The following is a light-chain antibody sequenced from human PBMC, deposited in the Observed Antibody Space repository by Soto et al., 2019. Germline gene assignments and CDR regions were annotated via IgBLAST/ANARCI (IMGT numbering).Light chain of an antibody. CDR3: SSYAGSNNV. CDR1: SRDVGGYNY. Sequence: QSALTQPPSASGSLGQSVTISCTGTSRDVGGYNYVSWYQQHPGKAPKLMIYEVSKRPSGVPDRFSGSKSGNTASLTVSGLQAEDEADYYCSSYAGSNNVFGTGTKVTVL. J-gene: IGLJ1*01. CDR2: EVS. V-gene: IGLV2-8*01.